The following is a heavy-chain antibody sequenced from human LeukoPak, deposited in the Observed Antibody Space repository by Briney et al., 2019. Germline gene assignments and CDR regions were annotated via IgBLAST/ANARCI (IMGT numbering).Heavy chain of an antibody. CDR2: IDTNSLYI. Sequence: GGSLRLSCAASGFTFSSYTMNWVRQAPGKGLEWVSCIDTNSLYIYCADSVKGRFTISRDDTKNSLYLQMNSLRAEDTALYYCARVSRPLDVVATSPDYWGQGTLVTVSS. CDR3: ARVSRPLDVVATSPDY. V-gene: IGHV3-21*01. D-gene: IGHD5-12*01. CDR1: GFTFSSYT. J-gene: IGHJ4*02.